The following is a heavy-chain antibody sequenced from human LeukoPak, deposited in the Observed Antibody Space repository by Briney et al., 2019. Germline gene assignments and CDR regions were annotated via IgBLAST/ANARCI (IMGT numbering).Heavy chain of an antibody. CDR3: TRVASRYWYFDL. V-gene: IGHV3-53*04. CDR2: IYSGGDT. J-gene: IGHJ2*01. CDR1: GFTVSSNY. D-gene: IGHD4-23*01. Sequence: PGGSLRLSCAASGFTVSSNYMSWVRQAPGKGLEWVSVIYSGGDTYYADPVKDRFTISRHNSRNTLYLQMNSLRIGDTAVYYCTRVASRYWYFDLWGRGTLVTVSS.